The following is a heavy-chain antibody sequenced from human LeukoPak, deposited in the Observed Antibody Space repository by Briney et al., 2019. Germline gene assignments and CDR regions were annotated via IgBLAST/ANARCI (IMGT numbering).Heavy chain of an antibody. CDR2: IYYSGST. CDR1: GGSISSYY. D-gene: IGHD5-24*01. Sequence: SETLSLTCTVSGGSISSYYWSWIRQPPGKGLEWIGYIYYSGSTNYNPSLKSRVTISVDTSKNQFSLKLSSVTAADTAVYYCARAGKKRWLQSGYFDYWGQGTLVTVSS. J-gene: IGHJ4*02. CDR3: ARAGKKRWLQSGYFDY. V-gene: IGHV4-59*01.